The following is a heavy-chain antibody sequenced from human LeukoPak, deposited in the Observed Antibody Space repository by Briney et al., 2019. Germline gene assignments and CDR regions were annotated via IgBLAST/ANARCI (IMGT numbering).Heavy chain of an antibody. J-gene: IGHJ4*02. CDR3: ARDPVYLRWELLFNFDY. Sequence: GGSLRLSCAASGFTASSNYMSWVRQAPGKGLEWVANIKQDGSEKYYVDSVKGRFTISRDNAKNSLYLQMNSLRAEDTAVYYCARDPVYLRWELLFNFDYWGQGTLVTVSS. CDR1: GFTASSNY. V-gene: IGHV3-7*01. D-gene: IGHD1-26*01. CDR2: IKQDGSEK.